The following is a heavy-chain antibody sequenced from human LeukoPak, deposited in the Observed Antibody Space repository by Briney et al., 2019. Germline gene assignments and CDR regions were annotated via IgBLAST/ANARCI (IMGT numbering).Heavy chain of an antibody. CDR1: GDSVCSGPYY. CDR3: ARDRTNGFFDY. D-gene: IGHD2-8*01. J-gene: IGHJ4*02. V-gene: IGHV4-61*01. Sequence: SETLSLTCTVSGDSVCSGPYYWSWIRQSPEKGLEWIGYVACRGGTDYNSSLRSRVTISGDTSKNQFFLSVRSVTAADTAVYYCARDRTNGFFDYWGQGTLVTVSS. CDR2: VACRGGT.